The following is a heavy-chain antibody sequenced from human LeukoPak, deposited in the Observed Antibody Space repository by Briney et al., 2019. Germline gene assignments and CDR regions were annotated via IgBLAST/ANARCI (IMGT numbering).Heavy chain of an antibody. CDR1: GFIFTGYD. D-gene: IGHD1-26*01. CDR2: FGIAGDT. V-gene: IGHV3-13*01. Sequence: GGSLRLSCAASGFIFTGYDLHWVRQPPGKGLEWVSVFGIAGDTYYADSVKGRFTISRDVAKNSLYLQMNNLRAGDTAVYYCVRTNGGTYYDYWGQGTLVTVSS. J-gene: IGHJ4*02. CDR3: VRTNGGTYYDY.